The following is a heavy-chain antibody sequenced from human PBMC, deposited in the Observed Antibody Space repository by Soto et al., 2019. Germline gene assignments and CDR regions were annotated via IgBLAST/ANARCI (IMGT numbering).Heavy chain of an antibody. CDR1: GFTFSSYN. D-gene: IGHD3-22*01. V-gene: IGHV3-48*01. Sequence: EVQLVESGGGLVQPGGSLRLSCAVSGFTFSSYNMNWVRQAPGKGLEWVSYISSSSTIYYADSVKGRFTISRDNAKNSLYLQMNSPRAEDTAVYYWAREGDSSGWYNWFDPWGQGTLVTVSS. CDR2: ISSSSTI. CDR3: AREGDSSGWYNWFDP. J-gene: IGHJ5*02.